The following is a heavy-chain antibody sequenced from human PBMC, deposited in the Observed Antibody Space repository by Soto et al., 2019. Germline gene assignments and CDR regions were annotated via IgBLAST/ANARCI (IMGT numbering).Heavy chain of an antibody. CDR2: ISYDGSNK. CDR3: ATTQGQLPTYYYYGMDV. D-gene: IGHD2-2*01. V-gene: IGHV3-30*03. J-gene: IGHJ6*02. CDR1: GFTFSSYG. Sequence: GGSLRLSCAASGFTFSSYGMHWVRQAPGKGLEWVAVISYDGSNKYYADSVKGRFTISRDNSKNTLYLQMNSLRAEDTTVYYCATTQGQLPTYYYYGMDVWGQGTTVTVSS.